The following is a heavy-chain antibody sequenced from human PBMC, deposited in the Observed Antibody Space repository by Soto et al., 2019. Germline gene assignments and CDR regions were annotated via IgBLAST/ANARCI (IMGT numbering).Heavy chain of an antibody. CDR2: LIPIFGTA. D-gene: IGHD6-6*01. CDR3: ARGSVASRDWFDP. Sequence: SVKVACKASGGTISRYAISWVRQAPGQGLEWMGGLIPIFGTANYAQKFQGRVTITADESTSTAFMALSSLRSEDNAGYYCARGSVASRDWFDPWGQGTLGTVSS. J-gene: IGHJ5*02. V-gene: IGHV1-69*13. CDR1: GGTISRYA.